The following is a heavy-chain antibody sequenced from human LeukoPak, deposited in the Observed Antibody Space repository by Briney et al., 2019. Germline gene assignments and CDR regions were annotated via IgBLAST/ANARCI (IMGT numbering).Heavy chain of an antibody. CDR1: GFTFSDYY. CDR3: ARVWGYCSSTSCYGGGYFDY. V-gene: IGHV3-11*04. J-gene: IGHJ4*02. CDR2: ISSRGSTI. D-gene: IGHD2-2*01. Sequence: WGSLRLSCAASGFTFSDYYISWIRQAPGKGLEWVSYISSRGSTIYYADSVKGRFTISRDNAKNSLYLQVNSLRAEDTAVCYCARVWGYCSSTSCYGGGYFDYWGQGTLVTVSS.